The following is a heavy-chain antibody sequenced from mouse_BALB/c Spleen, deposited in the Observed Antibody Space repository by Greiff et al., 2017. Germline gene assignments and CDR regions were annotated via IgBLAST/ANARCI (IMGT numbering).Heavy chain of an antibody. CDR3: TRGGIYYYGSSYFDY. Sequence: EVKLQESGGGLVKPGGSLKLSCAASGFTFSSYAMSWVRQTPEKRLEWVASISSGGSTYYPDSVKGRFTISRDNARNILYLQMSSLRSEDTAMYYCTRGGIYYYGSSYFDYWGQGTTLTVSS. D-gene: IGHD1-1*01. J-gene: IGHJ2*01. CDR2: ISSGGST. CDR1: GFTFSSYA. V-gene: IGHV5-6-5*01.